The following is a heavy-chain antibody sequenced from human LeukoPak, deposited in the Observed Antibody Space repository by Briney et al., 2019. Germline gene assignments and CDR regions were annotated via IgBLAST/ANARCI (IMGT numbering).Heavy chain of an antibody. J-gene: IGHJ6*03. Sequence: KPSETLSLTCTVSGGSISSSSYYWGWIRQPPGKGLEWIGSIYYSGSTYYNPSLKSRVTISVDTSKNQFSLKLSSVTAADTAVYYCARHDYAGDYYYYMDVWGKGTTVTVSS. CDR3: ARHDYAGDYYYYMDV. CDR2: IYYSGST. CDR1: GGSISSSSYY. D-gene: IGHD4-17*01. V-gene: IGHV4-39*01.